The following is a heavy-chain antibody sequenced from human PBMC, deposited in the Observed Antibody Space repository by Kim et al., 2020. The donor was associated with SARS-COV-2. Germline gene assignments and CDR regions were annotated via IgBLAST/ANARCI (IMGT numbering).Heavy chain of an antibody. CDR2: ISSSGSTI. CDR3: ARGDIFGVVRFDI. CDR1: GFTFSSYE. Sequence: GGSLRLSCAASGFTFSSYEMNWVRQAPGKGLEWVSYISSSGSTIYYADSVKGRFTISRDNAENSLYLQMNSLRAEDTAVYYCARGDIFGVVRFDIWGQGAMVTVSS. V-gene: IGHV3-48*03. D-gene: IGHD3-3*02. J-gene: IGHJ3*02.